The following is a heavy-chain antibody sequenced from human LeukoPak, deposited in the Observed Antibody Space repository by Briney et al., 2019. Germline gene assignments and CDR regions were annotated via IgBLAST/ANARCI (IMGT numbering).Heavy chain of an antibody. V-gene: IGHV3-7*01. CDR1: GFTFNSYW. J-gene: IGHJ4*02. CDR2: IKQDGSEK. Sequence: GGSLRLSCAASGFTFNSYWMSWVRQAPGKGLEWVANIKQDGSEKYYVDSVKGRFTISRDNAKNSLYLQMNSLRAEDTAVYYCASWAGTATGFSGPFDYWGQGTLVTVSS. D-gene: IGHD6-13*01. CDR3: ASWAGTATGFSGPFDY.